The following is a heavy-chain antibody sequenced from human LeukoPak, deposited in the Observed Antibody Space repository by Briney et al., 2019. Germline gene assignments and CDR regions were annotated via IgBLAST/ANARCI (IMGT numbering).Heavy chain of an antibody. D-gene: IGHD1-14*01. V-gene: IGHV4-59*01. CDR1: GGSISSYY. CDR2: IYYSGST. J-gene: IGHJ6*02. Sequence: SETLSLTCTVSGGSISSYYWSWIRQPPGKGLEWIGHIYYSGSTNYNPSLKSRVTISVDTSKNQFSLKLSSVTAADTAVYYCARYRGDYYYYGMDVWGQGTTVTVSS. CDR3: ARYRGDYYYYGMDV.